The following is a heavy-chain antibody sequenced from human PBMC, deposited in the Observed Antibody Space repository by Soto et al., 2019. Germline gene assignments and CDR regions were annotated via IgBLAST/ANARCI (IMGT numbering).Heavy chain of an antibody. CDR3: ARGTRALITSFFAY. CDR1: GDAISNYS. CDR2: VHDSGST. D-gene: IGHD1-20*01. J-gene: IGHJ4*02. V-gene: IGHV4-59*01. Sequence: SETLSLTCSVSGDAISNYSWSWIRQTPGKGLEWIGCVHDSGSTDYNPSLKGRVTMSLHTSKSQFSLNLSSVTAADSATYYCARGTRALITSFFAYWGQGIPVTVSS.